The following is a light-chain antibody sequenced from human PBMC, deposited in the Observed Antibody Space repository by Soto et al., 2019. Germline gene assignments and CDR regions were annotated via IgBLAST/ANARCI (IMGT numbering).Light chain of an antibody. CDR1: QDIRNE. CDR3: LQDSNYPLT. V-gene: IGKV1-6*02. CDR2: LAS. J-gene: IGKJ4*01. Sequence: ATQLTQSPSSLSASVGDTVNISCRASQDIRNELAWYQQKAGRAPTLLIYLASNLQSGVPRRFSGSGSGTEFTLTISSLQPEDFATYYCLQDSNYPLTFGAGTRL.